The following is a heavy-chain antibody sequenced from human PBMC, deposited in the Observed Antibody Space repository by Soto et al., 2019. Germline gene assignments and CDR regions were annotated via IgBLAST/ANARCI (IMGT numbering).Heavy chain of an antibody. V-gene: IGHV3-53*01. CDR2: IFSADNT. CDR3: AITGAGYYIV. J-gene: IGHJ4*02. CDR1: GFTVSSNY. D-gene: IGHD3-3*01. Sequence: GGSLRLSCAASGFTVSSNYLSWVRQAPGKGLDWVSVIFSADNTHYADSVKGRFTISRDNSKNTVFLQMNSLRAEDTAVYYCAITGAGYYIVWGQGTPVTVSS.